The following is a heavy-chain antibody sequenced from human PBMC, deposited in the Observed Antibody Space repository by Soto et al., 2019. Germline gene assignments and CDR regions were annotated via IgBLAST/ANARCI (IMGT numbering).Heavy chain of an antibody. CDR3: ARELQRGLDV. CDR2: IYGNTADI. Sequence: GASVKVSCKASGGTFSSYAISWVRQAPGQGPEWMGRIYGNTADIIYAQRFQGRVTMTADTSINTAYMELSGLSSDDTAVYYCARELQRGLDVWGQGTTVTVSS. J-gene: IGHJ6*02. CDR1: GGTFSSYA. V-gene: IGHV1-2*06.